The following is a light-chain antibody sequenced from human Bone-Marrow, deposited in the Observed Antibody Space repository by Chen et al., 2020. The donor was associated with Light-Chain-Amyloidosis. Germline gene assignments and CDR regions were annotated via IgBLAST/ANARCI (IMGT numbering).Light chain of an antibody. Sequence: SYVLTQPSSVSVAPGQTATIACGGNNIGSTSVHWYQQTPGQAPLLVVYDDSDRPSGIPDRLSGSNSGNTATLTISRVAAGDDADYYCQVWDRSSDRPVFGGGTKLTVL. J-gene: IGLJ3*02. CDR2: DDS. CDR3: QVWDRSSDRPV. V-gene: IGLV3-21*02. CDR1: NIGSTS.